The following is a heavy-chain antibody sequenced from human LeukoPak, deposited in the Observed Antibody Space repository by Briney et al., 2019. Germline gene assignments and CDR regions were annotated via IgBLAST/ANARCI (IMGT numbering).Heavy chain of an antibody. V-gene: IGHV4-4*07. J-gene: IGHJ4*02. D-gene: IGHD3-10*01. Sequence: SETLSLTCTVSGGSISSYYWSWIRQPAGKGLEWTGRIYTSGSTNYNPSLKSRVTMSVDTSKNQFSLKLSSVTAADTAVYYCAREDYYGSGSHIDYWGQGTLVTVSS. CDR2: IYTSGST. CDR1: GGSISSYY. CDR3: AREDYYGSGSHIDY.